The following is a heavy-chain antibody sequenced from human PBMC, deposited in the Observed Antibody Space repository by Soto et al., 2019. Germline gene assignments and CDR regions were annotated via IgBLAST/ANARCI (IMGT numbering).Heavy chain of an antibody. J-gene: IGHJ4*02. CDR2: IYWDDDK. V-gene: IGHV2-5*02. CDR3: AHTRDSSGYYPKSYYFDY. D-gene: IGHD3-22*01. Sequence: QITLKESGPPLVKPTQTLTLTCTFSGFSLSTSGVGVGWIRQPPGKAMEWLALIYWDDDKRYSPSLKSRLTITKDTSKNQVVLTMTNMDPVDTATYYCAHTRDSSGYYPKSYYFDYWGQGTLVTVSS. CDR1: GFSLSTSGVG.